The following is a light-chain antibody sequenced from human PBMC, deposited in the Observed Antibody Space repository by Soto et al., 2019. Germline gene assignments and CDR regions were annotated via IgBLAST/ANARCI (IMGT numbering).Light chain of an antibody. CDR1: QVIRTW. CDR3: QRANSFPLT. CDR2: AAS. Sequence: DIQMTQSPSSLYACVGDRGTSTCRGRQVIRTWLAWYQQEPGKAPKVLIYAASTLQSGVPSRFSGSGSGTDFTLTLSSLQPEDFATYYCQRANSFPLTFGGGTKVDIK. V-gene: IGKV1-12*01. J-gene: IGKJ4*01.